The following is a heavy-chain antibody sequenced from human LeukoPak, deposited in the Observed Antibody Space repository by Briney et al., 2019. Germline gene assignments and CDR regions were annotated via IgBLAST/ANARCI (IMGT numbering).Heavy chain of an antibody. CDR2: MNPNSGNT. CDR3: ARPHCSSTDCHPPEWFDP. CDR1: GYTFTNYD. Sequence: ASVRVSCKTSGYTFTNYDINWVRQATGQGLEWTGWMNPNSGNTGYAQKFQGRVTMTRSTSISTAYMELSSLRSEDTAVYYCARPHCSSTDCHPPEWFDPWGQGTLVTVSS. D-gene: IGHD2-2*01. J-gene: IGHJ5*02. V-gene: IGHV1-8*01.